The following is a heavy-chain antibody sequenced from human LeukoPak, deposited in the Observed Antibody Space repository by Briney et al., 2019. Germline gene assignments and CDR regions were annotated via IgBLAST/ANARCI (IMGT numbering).Heavy chain of an antibody. Sequence: ASVKVSCKASGYTFTGYYMNWVRQAPGQGLEWMGWINPNSGGTNYAQKFQGRVTMTRDTSISTAYMELSRLRSDDTAVYYCARGVITRVRGVTGNWLIPWGEGALVTVSS. V-gene: IGHV1-2*02. CDR1: GYTFTGYY. J-gene: IGHJ5*02. D-gene: IGHD3-10*01. CDR3: ARGVITRVRGVTGNWLIP. CDR2: INPNSGGT.